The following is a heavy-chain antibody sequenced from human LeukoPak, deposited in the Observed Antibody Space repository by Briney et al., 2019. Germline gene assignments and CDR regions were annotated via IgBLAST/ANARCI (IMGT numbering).Heavy chain of an antibody. CDR1: GYTFTGYY. D-gene: IGHD3-10*01. Sequence: GASVKVSCKASGYTFTGYYMHWVRQAPGQGLEWMGWINPNSGGTNYAQKFQGRVTMTRDTSISTAYMELSRLRSDDTAVYYCARDLAYGLGSPWEYYFDYWGQGTLVTVSS. J-gene: IGHJ4*02. CDR2: INPNSGGT. V-gene: IGHV1-2*02. CDR3: ARDLAYGLGSPWEYYFDY.